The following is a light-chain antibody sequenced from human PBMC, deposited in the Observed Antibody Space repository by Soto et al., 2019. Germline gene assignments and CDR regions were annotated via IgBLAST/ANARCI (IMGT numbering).Light chain of an antibody. V-gene: IGKV2-30*01. CDR3: MQGTHWPWT. J-gene: IGKJ1*01. CDR1: QSLVYSDRNTY. Sequence: DVDMTQSPLSLPVTLGQPASISCRSSQSLVYSDRNTYLSWFQQRPGQSPRRLIYEVSNRESGVPDRFSGSGSGTDFTLKISRVEAEDVGVYYCMQGTHWPWTFGQGTKVELK. CDR2: EVS.